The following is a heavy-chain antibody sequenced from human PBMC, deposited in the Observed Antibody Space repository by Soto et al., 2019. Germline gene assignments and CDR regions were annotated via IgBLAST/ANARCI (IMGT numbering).Heavy chain of an antibody. CDR3: ARHRGSSGWYLGDAFDI. CDR2: IYYSGST. CDR1: GGSISSYY. Sequence: PSETLSLTCTVSGGSISSYYWSWIRQPPGKGLEWIGYIYYSGSTNYNPSLKSRVTISVDTSKNQFSLKLSSVTAADTAVYYCARHRGSSGWYLGDAFDIWGQGTMVTVSS. D-gene: IGHD6-19*01. J-gene: IGHJ3*02. V-gene: IGHV4-59*08.